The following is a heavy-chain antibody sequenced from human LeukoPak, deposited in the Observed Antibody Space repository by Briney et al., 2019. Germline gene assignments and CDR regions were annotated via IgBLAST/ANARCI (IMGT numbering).Heavy chain of an antibody. Sequence: PGGSLRLSCAASGFTFSSYGMHWVRQAPGKGLEWVAVIWYDGSNKYYADSVKGRFTISRDNSKNTLYLQMNSLRAEDTAVYYCARERIAAAGTRVDPWGQGTLVTVSS. CDR2: IWYDGSNK. J-gene: IGHJ5*02. CDR3: ARERIAAAGTRVDP. V-gene: IGHV3-33*01. D-gene: IGHD6-13*01. CDR1: GFTFSSYG.